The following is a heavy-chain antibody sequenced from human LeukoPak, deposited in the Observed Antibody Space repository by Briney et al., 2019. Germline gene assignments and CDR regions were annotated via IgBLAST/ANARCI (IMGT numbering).Heavy chain of an antibody. D-gene: IGHD2-8*01. Sequence: GESLQIPCKGSGYRFTSNWIGWVRQMPGKGLELMGIIYPGDSDTRYNPSFQDQVIISADKSISTAYLQWSSLKASDTAMYYCARGGYCTNGICYGFDYWGQGTLVTVSA. V-gene: IGHV5-51*01. CDR2: IYPGDSDT. CDR1: GYRFTSNW. J-gene: IGHJ4*02. CDR3: ARGGYCTNGICYGFDY.